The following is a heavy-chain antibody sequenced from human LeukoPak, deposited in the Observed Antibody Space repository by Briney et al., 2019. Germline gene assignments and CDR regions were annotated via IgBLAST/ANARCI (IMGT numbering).Heavy chain of an antibody. V-gene: IGHV1-46*01. CDR3: ARELSLRYFDWLSHHDAFDI. Sequence: ASVKVSCKASGYTFTSYGISWVRQAPGQGLEWMGIINPSGGSTSYAQKFQGRVTMTRDTSTSTVYMELSSLRSEDTAVYYCARELSLRYFDWLSHHDAFDIWGQGTMVTVSS. D-gene: IGHD3-9*01. CDR2: INPSGGST. CDR1: GYTFTSYG. J-gene: IGHJ3*02.